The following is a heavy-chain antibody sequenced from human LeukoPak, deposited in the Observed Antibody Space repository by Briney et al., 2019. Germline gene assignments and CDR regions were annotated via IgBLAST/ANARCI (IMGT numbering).Heavy chain of an antibody. Sequence: GGSLSLSCAASGFTFRNYCMSWVRQVPGTGLEWVANIKQDGSDRNYVTSVRGRFTISRDNAESSLYLQMNSLRAEDTAVYYCVRNLAVAGTCFDSWGQGTLVTVSS. V-gene: IGHV3-7*03. D-gene: IGHD6-19*01. J-gene: IGHJ4*02. CDR3: VRNLAVAGTCFDS. CDR2: IKQDGSDR. CDR1: GFTFRNYC.